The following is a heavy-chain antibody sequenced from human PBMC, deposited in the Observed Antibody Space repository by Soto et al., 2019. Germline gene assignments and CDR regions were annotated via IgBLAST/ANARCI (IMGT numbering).Heavy chain of an antibody. CDR3: ARAHVLRYFDWLAPPTDYGMDV. J-gene: IGHJ6*02. CDR2: MNPNSGNT. Sequence: GASVKVSCKASGYTFTSYDINWVRQATGQGLERMGWMNPNSGNTGYAQKFQGRVTMTRNTSISTAYMELSSLRSEDTAVYYCARAHVLRYFDWLAPPTDYGMDVWGQGTTVTV. D-gene: IGHD3-9*01. CDR1: GYTFTSYD. V-gene: IGHV1-8*01.